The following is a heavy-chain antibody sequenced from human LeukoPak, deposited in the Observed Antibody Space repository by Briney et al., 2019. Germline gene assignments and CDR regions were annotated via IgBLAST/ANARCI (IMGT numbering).Heavy chain of an antibody. D-gene: IGHD6-19*01. CDR1: GYTFTGYY. J-gene: IGHJ4*02. CDR2: INPTSGGT. CDR3: AIGYSSGWYQFDY. V-gene: IGHV1-2*02. Sequence: ASVKVSCKASGYTFTGYYMHWVRQAPGQGLEWMGWINPTSGGTNYAQKFQGRVTMTRDTSISTAYMELSRLRSDDTAVYYCAIGYSSGWYQFDYWGQGTLVTVSS.